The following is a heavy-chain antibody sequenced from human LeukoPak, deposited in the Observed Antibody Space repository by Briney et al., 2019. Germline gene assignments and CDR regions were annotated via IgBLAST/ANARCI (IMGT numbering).Heavy chain of an antibody. Sequence: QPGGSLRLSCAASGFTFSSYEMNWVRQAPGKGLEWVSYISSSGSTIYYADSVKGRFTISRDNSKNSLYLQMNSLIIEDTAVYYCARDFSNTDYEEILDYWGRGTLVTVSS. CDR2: ISSSGSTI. CDR3: ARDFSNTDYEEILDY. V-gene: IGHV3-48*03. J-gene: IGHJ4*02. D-gene: IGHD4-17*01. CDR1: GFTFSSYE.